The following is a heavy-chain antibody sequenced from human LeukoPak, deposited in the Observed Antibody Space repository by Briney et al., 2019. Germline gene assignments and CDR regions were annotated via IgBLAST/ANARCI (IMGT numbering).Heavy chain of an antibody. J-gene: IGHJ3*02. CDR1: GGSISSYY. D-gene: IGHD2-15*01. Sequence: SETLSLTCSVSGGSISSYYWGWIRQPPGKGLEWIGSIYYSGSTYYNPSLKSRDTISVDTSKNQFSLKLSSVTAADTAVYYCARLLLSRAFDIWGQGTMVTVSS. CDR3: ARLLLSRAFDI. V-gene: IGHV4-39*01. CDR2: IYYSGST.